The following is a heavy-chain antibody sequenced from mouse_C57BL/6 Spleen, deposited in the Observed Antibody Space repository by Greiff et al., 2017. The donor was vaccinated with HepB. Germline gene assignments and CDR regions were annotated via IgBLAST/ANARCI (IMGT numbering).Heavy chain of an antibody. CDR3: TPAPRYFDV. V-gene: IGHV14-4*01. D-gene: IGHD3-1*01. Sequence: EVQLVESGAELVRPGASVKLSCTASGFNIKDDYMHWVKQRPEQGLEWIGWIDPENGDTEYASKFQGKATITADTSSNTAYLQLSSLTSEDTAVYYCTPAPRYFDVWGTGTTVTVSS. CDR2: IDPENGDT. CDR1: GFNIKDDY. J-gene: IGHJ1*03.